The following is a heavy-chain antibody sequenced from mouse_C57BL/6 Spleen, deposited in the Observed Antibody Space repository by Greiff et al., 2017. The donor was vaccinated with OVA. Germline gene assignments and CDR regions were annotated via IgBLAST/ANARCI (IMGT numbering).Heavy chain of an antibody. Sequence: VQLQQPGAELVKPGASVMLSCKASGYTFTSYWMHWVKQRPGQGLEWIGMIHPNSGSTNYNEKFKSKATLTVDKSSSTAYMQLSSLTSEDSAVYYCATPFGYWGQGTLVTVSA. CDR2: IHPNSGST. J-gene: IGHJ3*01. CDR1: GYTFTSYW. CDR3: ATPFGY. V-gene: IGHV1-64*01.